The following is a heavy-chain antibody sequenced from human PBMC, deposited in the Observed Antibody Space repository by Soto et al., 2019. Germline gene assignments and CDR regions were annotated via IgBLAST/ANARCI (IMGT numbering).Heavy chain of an antibody. CDR2: IYPGDSDT. J-gene: IGHJ4*02. CDR3: ARAPSSSSPPQYFDY. CDR1: GYSFTSYW. Sequence: GESLKISCKGSGYSFTSYWIGWVRQMPGKGLEWMGIIYPGDSDTRYSPSFQGQVTISADKSISTAYLQWSSLKASDTAMYYCARAPSSSSPPQYFDYWGQGTLVTVSS. D-gene: IGHD6-6*01. V-gene: IGHV5-51*01.